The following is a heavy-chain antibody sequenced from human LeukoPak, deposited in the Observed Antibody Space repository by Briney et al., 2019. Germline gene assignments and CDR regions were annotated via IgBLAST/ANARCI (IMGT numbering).Heavy chain of an antibody. CDR3: ARGSSGWYLPHWIDP. J-gene: IGHJ5*02. D-gene: IGHD6-19*01. Sequence: GGSLRLSCAASGFTFSSYSMNWVRQAPGKGLEWVSSISSSSSYIYYADSVKGRFTISRDNAKNSLYLQMNSLRAEDTAVYYCARGSSGWYLPHWIDPWGQGTLVTVSS. V-gene: IGHV3-21*04. CDR1: GFTFSSYS. CDR2: ISSSSSYI.